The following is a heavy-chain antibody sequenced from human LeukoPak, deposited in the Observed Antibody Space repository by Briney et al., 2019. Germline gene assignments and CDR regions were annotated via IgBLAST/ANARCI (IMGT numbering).Heavy chain of an antibody. D-gene: IGHD6-19*01. J-gene: IGHJ3*02. V-gene: IGHV4-34*01. CDR3: ARDLTFGYSSGDAFDI. CDR2: INHSGST. Sequence: SETLSLTCAVYGGSFSGYYWSWIRQPPGKGLEWIGEINHSGSTNYNPSLKSRVTISVDTSKNQFSLKLSSVTAADTAVYYCARDLTFGYSSGDAFDIWGQGTMVTVSS. CDR1: GGSFSGYY.